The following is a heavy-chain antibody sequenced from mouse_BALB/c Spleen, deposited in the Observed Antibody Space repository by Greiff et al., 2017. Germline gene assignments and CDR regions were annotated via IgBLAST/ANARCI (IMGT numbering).Heavy chain of an antibody. J-gene: IGHJ3*01. CDR2: ISSGGSYT. CDR1: GFTFSSYT. Sequence: EVHLVESGGGLVKPGGSLKLSCAASGFTFSSYTMSWVRQTPEKRLEWVATISSGGSYTYYPDSVKGRFTISRDNAKNTLYLQMSSLKSEDTAMYYCTREIYYDYVGFAYWGQGTLVTVSA. V-gene: IGHV5-6-4*01. CDR3: TREIYYDYVGFAY. D-gene: IGHD2-4*01.